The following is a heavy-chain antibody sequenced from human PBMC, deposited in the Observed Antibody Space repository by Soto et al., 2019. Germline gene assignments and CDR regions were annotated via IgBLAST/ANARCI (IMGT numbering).Heavy chain of an antibody. J-gene: IGHJ3*02. D-gene: IGHD3-10*01. CDR2: INYRGST. V-gene: IGHV4-31*03. CDR3: ARDGLSGGDAFDI. Sequence: QVQLQESGPGLLKPSQTLSLTCTVSGGSIRSDGYYWSWIRQRPGKGLEWIGYINYRGSTYYNPSLKSRLTISEDTSKNHFSLNLNSVTAADTAVYYCARDGLSGGDAFDIWGQGTMVGVSS. CDR1: GGSIRSDGYY.